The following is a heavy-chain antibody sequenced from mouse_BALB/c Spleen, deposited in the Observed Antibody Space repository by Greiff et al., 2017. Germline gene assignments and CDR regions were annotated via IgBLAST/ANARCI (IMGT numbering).Heavy chain of an antibody. V-gene: IGHV1-54*01. J-gene: IGHJ3*01. CDR3: ARPNSAWFAY. CDR2: INPGSGGT. Sequence: QVQLKESGAELVRPGTSVKVSCKASGYAFTNYLLEWVKQRPGQGLEWIGVINPGSGGTNYNEKFKGKATLTADKSSSTAYMQLSSLTSDDSAVYFCARPNSAWFAYWGQGTLVTVSA. D-gene: IGHD3-1*01. CDR1: GYAFTNYL.